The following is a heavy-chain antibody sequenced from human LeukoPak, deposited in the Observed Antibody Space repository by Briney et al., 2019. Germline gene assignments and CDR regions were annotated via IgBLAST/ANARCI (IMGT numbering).Heavy chain of an antibody. Sequence: PGRSLRLSCAASGFTVSSNYMNSVRQAPGKGLEWVSVIYTGGNTYYADSVKGRFTISRDNSKNTLYLQMHSLRAEDTAVYYCASPSSGQSFDIWGQGTMVTVSS. D-gene: IGHD6-19*01. CDR3: ASPSSGQSFDI. V-gene: IGHV3-53*01. J-gene: IGHJ3*02. CDR2: IYTGGNT. CDR1: GFTVSSNY.